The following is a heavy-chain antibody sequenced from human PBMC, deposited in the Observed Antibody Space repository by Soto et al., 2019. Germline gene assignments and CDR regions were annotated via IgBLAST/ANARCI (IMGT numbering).Heavy chain of an antibody. CDR1: GFTFSSYA. Sequence: LRLSCAASGFTFSSYAMHWVRQAPGKGLEWVAVISYDGSNKYYADSVKGRFTISRDNSKNTLYLQMNSLRAEDTAVYYCARGFRRNYFDYWGQGTLVTVSS. CDR3: ARGFRRNYFDY. CDR2: ISYDGSNK. D-gene: IGHD3-3*01. J-gene: IGHJ4*02. V-gene: IGHV3-30-3*01.